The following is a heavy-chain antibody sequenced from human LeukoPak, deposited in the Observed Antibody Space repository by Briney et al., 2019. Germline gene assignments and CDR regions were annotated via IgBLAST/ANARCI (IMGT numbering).Heavy chain of an antibody. CDR1: GYTFTSYY. CDR2: INPSGGST. J-gene: IGHJ4*02. V-gene: IGHV1-46*01. Sequence: APVKVSCKASGYTFTSYYMHWVRQAPGQGLEWMGIINPSGGSTSYAQKFQGRVTMTRDTSTSTVYMELSSLRSEDTAVYYCARAGGANWFDYWGQGTLVTVSS. CDR3: ARAGGANWFDY. D-gene: IGHD4/OR15-4a*01.